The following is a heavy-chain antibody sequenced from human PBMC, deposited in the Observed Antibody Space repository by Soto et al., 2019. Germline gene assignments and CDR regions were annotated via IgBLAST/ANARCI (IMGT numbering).Heavy chain of an antibody. CDR2: IIPIFGTA. Sequence: QVQLVQSGAEVEKPGSSVKVSCKASGGTFSSYAISWVRQAPGQGLEWMGGIIPIFGTANYAQKFQGRVTITADESTSTAYMELSSLRSEDTAVYYCARISCSGGSCYPTSYWYFDLWGRGTLVTVSS. CDR3: ARISCSGGSCYPTSYWYFDL. V-gene: IGHV1-69*01. J-gene: IGHJ2*01. D-gene: IGHD2-15*01. CDR1: GGTFSSYA.